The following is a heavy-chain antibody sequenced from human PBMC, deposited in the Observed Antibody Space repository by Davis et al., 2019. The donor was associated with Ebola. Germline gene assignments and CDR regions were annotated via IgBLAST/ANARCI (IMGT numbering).Heavy chain of an antibody. CDR2: IYYSGST. J-gene: IGHJ5*02. V-gene: IGHV4-31*01. D-gene: IGHD6-13*01. CDR3: ASIGYSSSWFGWFDP. CDR1: GGSISSGGYY. Sequence: MPSETLSLTCTVSGGSISSGGYYWSWIRQHPGQGLEWIGYIYYSGSTYYNPSLKSLVTISVDTYKNQFSLKLSSVTAADTAVYYCASIGYSSSWFGWFDPWGQGTLVNVSS.